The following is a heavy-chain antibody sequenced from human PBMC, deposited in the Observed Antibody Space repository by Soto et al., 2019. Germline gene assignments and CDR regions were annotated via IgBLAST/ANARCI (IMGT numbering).Heavy chain of an antibody. CDR1: GASFKEGIYY. Sequence: PSATLSLTWTVSGASFKEGIYYWIWLRQPPGKVRDGIGYVYYTGRTSYSPSLKSRVTISADTSKNQFSLILTSVTAADTAVYCCARDYDYFDHWGQGSLVTVSS. D-gene: IGHD3-16*01. J-gene: IGHJ4*02. CDR3: ARDYDYFDH. V-gene: IGHV4-61*01. CDR2: VYYTGRT.